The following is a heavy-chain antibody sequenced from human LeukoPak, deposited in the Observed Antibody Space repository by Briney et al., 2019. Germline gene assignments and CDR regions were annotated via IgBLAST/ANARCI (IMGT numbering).Heavy chain of an antibody. J-gene: IGHJ5*02. CDR2: INHSGNT. Sequence: PSETLSLTCTVSGGSISSYYWSWLRQPPGKGLEWIGEINHSGNTNDNPSLKSRVTMSVDTSKNHFSLKLRSVTAADTAVYYCARATYYYDTRYWFDPWGQGTLVTVSS. D-gene: IGHD3-22*01. V-gene: IGHV4-34*01. CDR3: ARATYYYDTRYWFDP. CDR1: GGSISSYY.